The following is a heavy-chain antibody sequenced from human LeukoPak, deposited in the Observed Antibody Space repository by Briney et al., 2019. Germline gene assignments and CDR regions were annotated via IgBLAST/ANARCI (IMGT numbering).Heavy chain of an antibody. CDR1: GGTLSSYA. CDR3: ARAAEYGSTPDY. Sequence: ASXXVXCKASGGTLSSYAISWVRQATGQGHEWMGWMNPNSGNTGYAQKFQGRGTMTRNTSISTAYMELSSLRSEDTAVYYCARAAEYGSTPDYWGQGTLVTVSS. V-gene: IGHV1-8*02. CDR2: MNPNSGNT. J-gene: IGHJ4*02. D-gene: IGHD3-10*01.